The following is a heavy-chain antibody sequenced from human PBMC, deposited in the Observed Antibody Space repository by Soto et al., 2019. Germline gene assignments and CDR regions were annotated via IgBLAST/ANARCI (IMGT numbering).Heavy chain of an antibody. CDR3: AKYSTLGGWGGMDV. CDR2: IRWNCGSI. Sequence: EVQLVESGGGLVQPGRSLRLSCAASGFTFDDHAMHWVRQAPGKGLEWVSGIRWNCGSIGYADSVKGRFTMSRHNATNSLYLQMNSLRAEDTALYYCAKYSTLGGWGGMDVWGQGTTVTVSS. D-gene: IGHD3-16*01. V-gene: IGHV3-9*01. CDR1: GFTFDDHA. J-gene: IGHJ6*02.